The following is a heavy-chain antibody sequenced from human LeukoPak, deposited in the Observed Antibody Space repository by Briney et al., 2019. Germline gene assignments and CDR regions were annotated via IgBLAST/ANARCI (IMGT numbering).Heavy chain of an antibody. V-gene: IGHV4-39*01. D-gene: IGHD3-22*01. CDR3: ARRRYYDGSGYLE. CDR1: GFTFSSYA. Sequence: GSLRLSCAASGFTFSSYAMNWVRQPPGKGLEWIGTIYYSGRTYYSPSLKSRVTMSVDTPNNQFSLNLRSVTAADTAVYYCARRRYYDGSGYLEWGQGTLLSVSS. J-gene: IGHJ1*01. CDR2: IYYSGRT.